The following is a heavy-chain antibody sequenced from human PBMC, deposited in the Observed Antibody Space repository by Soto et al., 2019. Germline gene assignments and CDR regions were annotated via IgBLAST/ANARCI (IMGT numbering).Heavy chain of an antibody. Sequence: GGSLRLSCAASGFTFSSYGMHWVRQAPGKGLEWVAVIWYDGSNKYYADSVKGRFTISRDNSKNTLYLQMNSLRAEDTAVYYCARPSEGGNFDYWGQGTLVTVSS. CDR3: ARPSEGGNFDY. CDR2: IWYDGSNK. J-gene: IGHJ4*02. D-gene: IGHD3-16*01. CDR1: GFTFSSYG. V-gene: IGHV3-33*01.